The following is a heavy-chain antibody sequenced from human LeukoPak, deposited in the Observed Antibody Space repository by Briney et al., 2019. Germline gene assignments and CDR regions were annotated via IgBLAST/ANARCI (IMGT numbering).Heavy chain of an antibody. CDR1: GGSIGSYY. Sequence: SETLSLTCSVSGGSIGSYYWNWIRQPPGKGLEWIGCIHYSGYISYNPSLESRVTISADTSKDQFSLKMSSVTAADTALYYCARWQGDSSNSSRTRGYGMDVWGQGITVIVSS. CDR3: ARWQGDSSNSSRTRGYGMDV. CDR2: IHYSGYI. D-gene: IGHD6-13*01. J-gene: IGHJ6*02. V-gene: IGHV4-59*01.